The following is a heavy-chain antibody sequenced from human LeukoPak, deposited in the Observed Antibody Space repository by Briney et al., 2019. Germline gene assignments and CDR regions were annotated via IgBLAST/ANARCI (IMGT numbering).Heavy chain of an antibody. Sequence: GRSLRLSCAASGFTFSLYGMHWVRQAPGKGLEWVAVISYHGNNKYYADSVKGRFTISRDNSKNTLYLQMNSLRAEDRAVYYCARCPESSGYYYELDSWGQGTLVTVSS. J-gene: IGHJ4*02. V-gene: IGHV3-30*03. CDR1: GFTFSLYG. CDR3: ARCPESSGYYYELDS. D-gene: IGHD3-22*01. CDR2: ISYHGNNK.